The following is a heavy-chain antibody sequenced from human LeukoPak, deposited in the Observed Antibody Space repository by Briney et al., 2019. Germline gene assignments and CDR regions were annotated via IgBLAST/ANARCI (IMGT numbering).Heavy chain of an antibody. V-gene: IGHV3-30-3*01. CDR3: ARDPSSWYYFDY. D-gene: IGHD6-13*01. J-gene: IGHJ4*02. Sequence: PGGSLRLSCAASGFTFSSYAMHWVRQAPGKGLGWVAVISYDGSNKYYADSVKGRFTISRDNSKNTLYLQMNSLRAEDTAVYYCARDPSSWYYFDYWGQGTLVTVSS. CDR2: ISYDGSNK. CDR1: GFTFSSYA.